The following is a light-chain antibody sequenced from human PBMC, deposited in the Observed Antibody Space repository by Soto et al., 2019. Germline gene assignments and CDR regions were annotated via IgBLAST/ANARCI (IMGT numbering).Light chain of an antibody. J-gene: IGKJ5*01. CDR2: DAS. CDR1: QSVRSN. CDR3: QQYNNWPPT. V-gene: IGKV3-15*01. Sequence: DIVMTQSPATLSVAPGERVTFSCRASQSVRSNLAWYQQKPGQAPRLLIYDASTSAPCIPARFSGSGSGTELTLTISSLQSDDFAVYHCQQYNNWPPTFGHGTRLEIK.